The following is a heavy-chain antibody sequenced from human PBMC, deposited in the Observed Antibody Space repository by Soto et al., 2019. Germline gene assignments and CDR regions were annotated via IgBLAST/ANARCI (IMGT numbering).Heavy chain of an antibody. Sequence: QVQLQQWGAGLLKPSETLSLTCAVYGGFVTSGSYYWSWIRQPPGKGLEWIGEMSHSGGTHFNPSLKSGVTISVDTSKNQFTLKMSSVTAADTALYCCARVERGTATTVVDAFDIWGPGTMVTVSS. CDR3: ARVERGTATTVVDAFDI. CDR1: GGFVTSGSYY. CDR2: MSHSGGT. D-gene: IGHD1-1*01. J-gene: IGHJ3*02. V-gene: IGHV4-34*01.